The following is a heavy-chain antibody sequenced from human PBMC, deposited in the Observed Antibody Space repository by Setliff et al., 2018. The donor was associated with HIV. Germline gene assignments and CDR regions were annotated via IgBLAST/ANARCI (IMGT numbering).Heavy chain of an antibody. V-gene: IGHV4-39*07. Sequence: SETLSLTCTVSGGSTSSSGNYWGWMRRPPGKGLEWIGNIHYSGTTHYNPSLKSRVTISVDTSKNQFSLNVRSVTAADTAVYFCARASGDAYRHPRDYNYYYMDVWGKGDMVTVSS. J-gene: IGHJ6*03. D-gene: IGHD4-4*01. CDR1: GGSTSSSGNY. CDR3: ARASGDAYRHPRDYNYYYMDV. CDR2: IHYSGTT.